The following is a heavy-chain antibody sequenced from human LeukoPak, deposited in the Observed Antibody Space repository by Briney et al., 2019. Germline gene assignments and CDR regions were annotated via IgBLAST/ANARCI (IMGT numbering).Heavy chain of an antibody. V-gene: IGHV3-74*01. CDR1: GFTFSTYW. CDR3: ARDQGCSGGSCWGDNWFDP. Sequence: GGSLRLSCAASGFTFSTYWMHWVRQAPGKGLVWVSRINSDGTSTSYADSVKGRFSISRDNAKNTLYLQMNSLRAEDTAVYYCARDQGCSGGSCWGDNWFDPWGQGTLVTVSS. J-gene: IGHJ5*02. D-gene: IGHD2-15*01. CDR2: INSDGTST.